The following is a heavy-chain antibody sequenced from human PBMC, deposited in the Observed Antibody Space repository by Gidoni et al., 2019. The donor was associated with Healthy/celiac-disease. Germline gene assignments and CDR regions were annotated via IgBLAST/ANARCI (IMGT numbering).Heavy chain of an antibody. J-gene: IGHJ4*02. Sequence: EVQLLEFGGGLVQPWGSLRLSCAASGFTFSSYGMVWVRQAPGKGLEWVSAISSSGGSTYYADSVKGRFTISRDNSKNTLYLQMNSLRAEDTAVYYCAKAQGVWELLEAFDYWGQGTLVTVSS. V-gene: IGHV3-23*01. CDR1: GFTFSSYG. D-gene: IGHD1-26*01. CDR2: ISSSGGST. CDR3: AKAQGVWELLEAFDY.